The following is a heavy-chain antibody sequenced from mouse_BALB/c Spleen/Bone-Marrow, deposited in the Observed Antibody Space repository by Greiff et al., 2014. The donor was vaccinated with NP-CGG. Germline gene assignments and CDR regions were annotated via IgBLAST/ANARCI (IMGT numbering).Heavy chain of an antibody. CDR1: GYSITSGYT. D-gene: IGHD1-1*01. CDR2: IHYSGTT. CDR3: AITAVVKAMDD. V-gene: IGHV3-1*02. Sequence: VQLQQSGPDLVKPSQSLSLTCTVTGYSITSGYTWHWIRQFPGNTLEWMGYIHYSGTTNYNPSLKSRISITRDTSKNQFFLQLNSVTTEDTATYYCAITAVVKAMDDWGQGTSVTVSS. J-gene: IGHJ4*01.